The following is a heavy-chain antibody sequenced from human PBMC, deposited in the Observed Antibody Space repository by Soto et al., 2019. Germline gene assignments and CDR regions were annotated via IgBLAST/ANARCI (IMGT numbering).Heavy chain of an antibody. CDR1: GFTFSSYG. Sequence: PGGSLRLSCAASGFTFSSYGMHWVRQAPGKGLEWVAVISYDGSNKYYADSVKGRFTISRDNSKNTLYLQMNSLRAEDTAVYYCARAPHYYDSSGLYYYGMDGWGQGTTVTVSS. J-gene: IGHJ6*02. D-gene: IGHD3-22*01. V-gene: IGHV3-30*03. CDR3: ARAPHYYDSSGLYYYGMDG. CDR2: ISYDGSNK.